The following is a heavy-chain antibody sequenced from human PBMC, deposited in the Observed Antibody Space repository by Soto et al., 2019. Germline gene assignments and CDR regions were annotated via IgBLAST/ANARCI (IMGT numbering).Heavy chain of an antibody. CDR2: ITASGGST. D-gene: IGHD3-16*02. V-gene: IGHV3-23*01. CDR1: GFTFSSFA. CDR3: AKERLGELSFFDY. J-gene: IGHJ4*02. Sequence: GGSLRLSCAASGFTFSSFAMSWVRQAPGKGLEWVSAITASGGSTFYPDSVKGRFTISRDNSKNTLYLQMNSLRAEDTAVYYCAKERLGELSFFDYWGQGTLVTVSS.